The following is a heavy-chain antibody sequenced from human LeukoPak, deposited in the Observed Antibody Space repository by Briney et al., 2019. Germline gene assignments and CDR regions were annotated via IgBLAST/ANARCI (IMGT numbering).Heavy chain of an antibody. J-gene: IGHJ2*01. D-gene: IGHD3-22*01. CDR1: GGSISSSSHY. CDR2: IYYSGST. Sequence: PSDTLSLTCTVSGGSISSSSHYWGWIRQPPEKGLEWIGNIYYSGSTYYNPSLKSRVTISVDASKNQFSLKLSCVTAADTAVYYCAREVYYDSSGYYYGWYFDLWGRGTLVTVSS. V-gene: IGHV4-39*07. CDR3: AREVYYDSSGYYYGWYFDL.